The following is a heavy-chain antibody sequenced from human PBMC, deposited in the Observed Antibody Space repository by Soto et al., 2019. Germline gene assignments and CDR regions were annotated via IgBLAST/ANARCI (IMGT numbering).Heavy chain of an antibody. CDR3: ARETAILGVPLFES. V-gene: IGHV3-23*01. CDR2: IGGGGGHAT. J-gene: IGHJ4*02. CDR1: GFTYFSYA. D-gene: IGHD1-26*01. Sequence: DVQLLESGGGLVQPGGSLRLSCVASGFTYFSYAMSWVRQTPAKGLEWVSGIGGGGGHATYYADSVRGRFTIARDDSKNTLYLQMNSLRADDTAIYYCARETAILGVPLFESWGQGTLVTVSS.